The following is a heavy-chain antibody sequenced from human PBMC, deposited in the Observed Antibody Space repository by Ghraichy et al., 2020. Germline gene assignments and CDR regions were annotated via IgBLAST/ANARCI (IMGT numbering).Heavy chain of an antibody. D-gene: IGHD3-3*01. CDR3: TRGIDDFWSGYLGY. Sequence: GGSLRLSCTASGFTFGDYAMSWFRQAQGKGLEWVGFIRSKAYGGTTEYAASVKGRFTIARDDSKSIAYLQMNSLKTEDTAVYYCTRGIDDFWSGYLGYWGKGTLVTVSS. V-gene: IGHV3-49*03. J-gene: IGHJ4*02. CDR1: GFTFGDYA. CDR2: IRSKAYGGTT.